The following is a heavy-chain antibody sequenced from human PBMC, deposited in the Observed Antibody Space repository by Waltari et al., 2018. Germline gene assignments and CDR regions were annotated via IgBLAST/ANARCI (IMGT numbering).Heavy chain of an antibody. CDR2: MIGSSGTT. Sequence: EVQLLESGGGLVQSGGSLRLSCAASGFTFSNYAMSWVRQAPGTGLEWVSVMIGSSGTTHYADSVKGRFTISRDNSKNTLYLQVNGLRAEDTAVYYCAKERGALYSNYHFGYWGQGILVTVSS. CDR3: AKERGALYSNYHFGY. V-gene: IGHV3-23*01. D-gene: IGHD4-4*01. J-gene: IGHJ4*02. CDR1: GFTFSNYA.